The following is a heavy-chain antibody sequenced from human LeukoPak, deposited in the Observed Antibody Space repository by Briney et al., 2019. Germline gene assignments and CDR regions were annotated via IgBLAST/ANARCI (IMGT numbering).Heavy chain of an antibody. V-gene: IGHV4-39*01. Sequence: SETLSLTCNVSGDSISSRSHYWAWIRQPPGKGVECIGSIYYSGSTYYNPSLKSRLTISVDTSKNQFSLKLGSVTAADTAVYFCARQSGYSSGYIVDWGQGTLVTASS. CDR1: GDSISSRSHY. CDR3: ARQSGYSSGYIVD. J-gene: IGHJ4*02. D-gene: IGHD5-18*01. CDR2: IYYSGST.